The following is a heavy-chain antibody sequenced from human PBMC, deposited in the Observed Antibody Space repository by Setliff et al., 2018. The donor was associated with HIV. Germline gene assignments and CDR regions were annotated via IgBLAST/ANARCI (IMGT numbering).Heavy chain of an antibody. CDR2: VYYSGDT. D-gene: IGHD6-19*01. CDR3: ARHTIGVATWSDGFDF. V-gene: IGHV4-59*11. CDR1: GGSISSHY. J-gene: IGHJ4*02. Sequence: SETLSLTCSVSGGSISSHYWTWIRQSPGKGLEWIGSVYYSGDTDYNPSLKSRVSTSVDASKNQFSLKLSSVTAADTAVYYCARHTIGVATWSDGFDFWGQGRLVTVSS.